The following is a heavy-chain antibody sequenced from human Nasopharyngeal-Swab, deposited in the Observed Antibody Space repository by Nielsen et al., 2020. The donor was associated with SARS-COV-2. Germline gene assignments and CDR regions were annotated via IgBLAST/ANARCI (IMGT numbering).Heavy chain of an antibody. CDR2: ISSSGTTK. Sequence: GGSLRLSCAASGFTFSDYYMSWIRQAPGKGLEWVSYISSSGTTKYYADSVKGRFTISRDNAKNSLYLQMNSLRAEDTAVYYCARDTPSSHYYDSSGCFDYWGQGTLVTVSS. D-gene: IGHD3-22*01. CDR3: ARDTPSSHYYDSSGCFDY. CDR1: GFTFSDYY. V-gene: IGHV3-11*01. J-gene: IGHJ4*02.